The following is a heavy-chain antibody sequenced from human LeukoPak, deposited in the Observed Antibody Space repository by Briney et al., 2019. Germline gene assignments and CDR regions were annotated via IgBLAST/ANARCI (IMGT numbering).Heavy chain of an antibody. CDR2: IYYSGST. CDR3: ARDPGAAAGSPGYYFDY. CDR1: GGSISSSSYY. Sequence: PSETLSLTCTVSGGSISSSSYYWGWIRQPPGKGLEWIGSIYYSGSTYYNPSLKSRVTISVDTSKNQFSLKLSSVTAADTAVYYCARDPGAAAGSPGYYFDYWGQGTLVTVSS. V-gene: IGHV4-39*07. J-gene: IGHJ4*02. D-gene: IGHD6-13*01.